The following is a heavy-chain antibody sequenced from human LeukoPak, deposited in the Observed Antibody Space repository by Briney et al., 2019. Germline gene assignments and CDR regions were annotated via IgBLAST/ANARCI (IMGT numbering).Heavy chain of an antibody. D-gene: IGHD6-6*01. CDR3: ARAVEGSSSGGMGLDY. V-gene: IGHV3-23*01. CDR2: ISSGGST. Sequence: GGSLRLSCAASGFIFRDYYMSWIRQAPGKGLEWVSAISSGGSTYYADSVKGRFTISRDYSKNTLYLQMNSLRAEDTAVYYCARAVEGSSSGGMGLDYWGQGALVTVSS. CDR1: GFIFRDYY. J-gene: IGHJ4*02.